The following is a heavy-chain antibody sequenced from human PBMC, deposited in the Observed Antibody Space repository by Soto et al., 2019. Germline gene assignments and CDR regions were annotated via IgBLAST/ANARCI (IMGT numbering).Heavy chain of an antibody. CDR3: ARSGDNYNVLDY. Sequence: PGGSLRLSCEGSGFTFSDYYMSWIRQAPGRGLEWISYSSNSGTFTRYSDSVKGRFSISRDNTKNFLYLQMNSLRAEDTAVYYCARSGDNYNVLDYWGQGTPVTVPQ. J-gene: IGHJ4*02. CDR2: SSNSGTFT. D-gene: IGHD3-10*02. CDR1: GFTFSDYY. V-gene: IGHV3-11*06.